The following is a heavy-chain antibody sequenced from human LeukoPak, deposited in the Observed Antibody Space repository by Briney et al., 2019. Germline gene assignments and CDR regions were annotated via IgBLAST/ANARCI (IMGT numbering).Heavy chain of an antibody. CDR3: ARGRAAAPRIPKQYYMDV. CDR2: ISVYNSNT. V-gene: IGHV1-18*01. CDR1: GYTFTSYF. D-gene: IGHD2-2*01. J-gene: IGHJ6*03. Sequence: GASVKVSCKASGYTFTSYFISWVRQAPGQGLEWMGWISVYNSNTNYAQKLQDRVTMTTDTSTSTAYMELSSLRSEDTAVYYCARGRAAAPRIPKQYYMDVWGKGTTVTISS.